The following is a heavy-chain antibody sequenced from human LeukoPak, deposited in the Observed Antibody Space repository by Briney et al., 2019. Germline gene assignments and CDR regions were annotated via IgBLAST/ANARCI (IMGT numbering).Heavy chain of an antibody. Sequence: LTGGSLRLSCAASGFTFDDYAMHWVRHAPGKGLEWVSGISWNSGSIGYADSVKGRFTISRDNAKNSLYLQMNSLRAEDTALYYCAKDLFEYSSGWYFDYWGQGTLVTVSS. CDR2: ISWNSGSI. CDR1: GFTFDDYA. J-gene: IGHJ4*02. V-gene: IGHV3-9*01. CDR3: AKDLFEYSSGWYFDY. D-gene: IGHD6-19*01.